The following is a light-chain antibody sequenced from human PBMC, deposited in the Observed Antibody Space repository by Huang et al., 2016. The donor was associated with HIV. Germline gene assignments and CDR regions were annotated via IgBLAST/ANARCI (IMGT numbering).Light chain of an antibody. V-gene: IGKV2-40*01. CDR1: QSLLDSDDRNTY. J-gene: IGKJ4*01. CDR3: MQRKAFPLT. Sequence: DIVMTQTPLSLPVTPGEPASISCRSSQSLLDSDDRNTYLDWYLQKPGQSPQVLIHTLSCRASGVPDRFSGSGSGTDFTLKISRVEAEDVGVYYCMQRKAFPLTFGGGTKVEIK. CDR2: TLS.